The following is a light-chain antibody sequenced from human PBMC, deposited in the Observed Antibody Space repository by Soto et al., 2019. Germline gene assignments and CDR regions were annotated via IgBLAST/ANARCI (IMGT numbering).Light chain of an antibody. CDR2: AAS. Sequence: DTQMTQSPSSLSASVGDGVTITCRASQGIYNYLAWYQQKPGKVPKILIYAASSLVSGVPSRFSGSGSGTDFTLTISSLQPEDVATYYCQECNSAPFTFGPGTKVDIK. J-gene: IGKJ3*01. CDR1: QGIYNY. V-gene: IGKV1-27*01. CDR3: QECNSAPFT.